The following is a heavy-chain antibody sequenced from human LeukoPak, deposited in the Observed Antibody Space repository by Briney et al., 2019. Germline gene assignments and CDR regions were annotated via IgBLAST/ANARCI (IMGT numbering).Heavy chain of an antibody. CDR1: GGSFSGYY. CDR3: ARHRGAYGDYSP. D-gene: IGHD4-17*01. Sequence: SETLSLTCAVYGGSFSGYYWSWIRQPPGKGLEWIGYIYYSGSTNYNPSLKSRVTISVDTSKNQFSLKLSSVTAADTAVCYCARHRGAYGDYSPWGRGTLVTVSS. J-gene: IGHJ5*02. CDR2: IYYSGST. V-gene: IGHV4-59*01.